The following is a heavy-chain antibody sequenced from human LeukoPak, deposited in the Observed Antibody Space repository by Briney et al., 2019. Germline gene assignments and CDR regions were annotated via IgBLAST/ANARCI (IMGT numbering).Heavy chain of an antibody. Sequence: PGGSLRLSCAASGFTFSSYWMSWVRQAPGKGLEWVANIKQDGSEKYYVDSVKGRFTISRDNAKNSLYLQMNSLRAEDTAVYYCGRRRYGGSSQHFDYWGQGPLVTVSS. CDR2: IKQDGSEK. CDR3: GRRRYGGSSQHFDY. CDR1: GFTFSSYW. J-gene: IGHJ4*02. V-gene: IGHV3-7*01. D-gene: IGHD1-26*01.